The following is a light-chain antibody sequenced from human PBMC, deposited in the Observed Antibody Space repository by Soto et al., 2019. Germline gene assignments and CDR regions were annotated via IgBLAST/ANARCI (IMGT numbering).Light chain of an antibody. CDR2: DAS. V-gene: IGKV3-20*01. CDR3: QQFSSYPLT. Sequence: EIVMTQSPCTLSLSPGEGATLSCRASQTVRNNYLACYQQKPGQAPRLLIYDASSRATGIPDRFSGGGSGTDFTLTISRLEPEDFAVYYCQQFSSYPLTFGGGTKVDIK. CDR1: QTVRNNY. J-gene: IGKJ4*01.